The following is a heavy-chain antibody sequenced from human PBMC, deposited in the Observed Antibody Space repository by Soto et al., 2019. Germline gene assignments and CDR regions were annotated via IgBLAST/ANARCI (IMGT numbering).Heavy chain of an antibody. D-gene: IGHD2-15*01. V-gene: IGHV1-69*04. CDR3: ARDPPQTGCSGGSCLQH. J-gene: IGHJ1*01. CDR2: IIPILGIA. Sequence: SVKVSCKASGCTFSSYTISWVRQAPGQGLEWMGRIIPILGIANYAQKFQGRVTITADKSTSTAYMELSSLRSEDTAVYYCARDPPQTGCSGGSCLQHWGQGTLVTVSS. CDR1: GCTFSSYT.